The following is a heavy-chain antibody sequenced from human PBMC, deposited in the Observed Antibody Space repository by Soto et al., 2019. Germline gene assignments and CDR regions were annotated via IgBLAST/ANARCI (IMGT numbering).Heavy chain of an antibody. Sequence: PSETLSLTCTVSGGSISSYYWSWIRQPPGKGLEWIGYIYYSGSTNYNPSLKSRVTISVDTSKNQFSLKLSSVTAADTAVYYCASGVVPAAMHYSYSYMDVWGLGTTVTVSS. V-gene: IGHV4-59*01. CDR1: GGSISSYY. D-gene: IGHD2-2*01. CDR3: ASGVVPAAMHYSYSYMDV. J-gene: IGHJ6*03. CDR2: IYYSGST.